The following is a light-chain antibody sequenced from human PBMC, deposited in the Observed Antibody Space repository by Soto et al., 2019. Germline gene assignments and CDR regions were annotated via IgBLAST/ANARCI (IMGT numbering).Light chain of an antibody. J-gene: IGKJ4*01. CDR1: HGIAPY. V-gene: IGKV1-27*01. CDR2: ATS. Sequence: DVQMTQSPSSLSAFVGDRVTITCRASHGIAPYLAWFQQKPGKVPKLLIYATSTLQSWVPSRFSGSGSGTDFTLSISSLLPEDVATDDCQKYNTVPLTFAAGTKVDIK. CDR3: QKYNTVPLT.